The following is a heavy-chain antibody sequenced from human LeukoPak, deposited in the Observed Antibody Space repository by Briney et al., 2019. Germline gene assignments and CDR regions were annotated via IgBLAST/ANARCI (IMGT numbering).Heavy chain of an antibody. D-gene: IGHD4-11*01. CDR3: ARGVNSNYGAHYYYYYMDV. Sequence: RPSETLSLTCTVSGGSISSGSYYWSWIRQPAGKGLEWIGRIYTSGSTNYNPSLKSRVTISVDTSKNQFSLKLSSVTAADTAVYYCARGVNSNYGAHYYYYYMDVWGKGTTVTVSS. CDR2: IYTSGST. V-gene: IGHV4-61*02. J-gene: IGHJ6*03. CDR1: GGSISSGSYY.